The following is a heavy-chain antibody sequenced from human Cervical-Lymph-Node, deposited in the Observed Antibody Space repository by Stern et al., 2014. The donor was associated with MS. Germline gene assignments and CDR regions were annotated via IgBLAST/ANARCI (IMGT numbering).Heavy chain of an antibody. CDR1: GGTFSSYA. CDR2: IIPVFGTA. Sequence: VQLLESGAEVKKPGSSVKVSCKASGGTFSSYAISWVRQAPGQGLEWMGGIIPVFGTANYAQKVQGRVTITADESTSTAYMELSSLRSEDTAVYYCARGELKEGLVRGMDVWGQGTTVTVSS. V-gene: IGHV1-69*01. D-gene: IGHD1-26*01. CDR3: ARGELKEGLVRGMDV. J-gene: IGHJ6*02.